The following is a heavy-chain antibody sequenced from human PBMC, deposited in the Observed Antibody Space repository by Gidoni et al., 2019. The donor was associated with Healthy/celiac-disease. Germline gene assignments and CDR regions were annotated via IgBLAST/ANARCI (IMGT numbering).Heavy chain of an antibody. D-gene: IGHD3-22*01. J-gene: IGHJ3*02. CDR1: GFTFSSYG. V-gene: IGHV3-30*18. CDR3: AKAASTMIVVVITDAFDI. Sequence: QVQLVESGGGVVQPGRSLRLSCAASGFTFSSYGMHWVRQAPGKGLEWVAVISYDGSNKYYADSVKGRFTISRDNSKNTLYLQMDSLRAEDTAVYYCAKAASTMIVVVITDAFDIWGQGTMVTVSS. CDR2: ISYDGSNK.